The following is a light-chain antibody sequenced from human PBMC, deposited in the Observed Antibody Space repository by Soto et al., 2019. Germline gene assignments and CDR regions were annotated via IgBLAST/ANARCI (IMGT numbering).Light chain of an antibody. V-gene: IGLV2-14*01. CDR2: GVT. Sequence: QSALTQPASVSGSPGQSITISCTGTSSDVGGCNFVSWYQHHPGKAPKLMISGVTNRPSGISDRFSGSKSGNTASLTISGLQADDEADYYCTSYTTRSKSVLFGGGSKLTVL. CDR1: SSDVGGCNF. J-gene: IGLJ2*01. CDR3: TSYTTRSKSVL.